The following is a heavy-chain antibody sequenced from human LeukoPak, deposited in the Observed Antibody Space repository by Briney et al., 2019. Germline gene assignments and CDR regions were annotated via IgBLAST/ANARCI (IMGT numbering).Heavy chain of an antibody. CDR3: ARELINDCTNGVCYAEVAFDI. CDR1: GGSISSYY. J-gene: IGHJ3*02. V-gene: IGHV4-59*01. Sequence: KTSETLSLTCTVSGGSISSYYWSWIRQPPGKGLEWIGYIYYSGSTNYNPSLKSRVTISVDTSKNQFSLKLSSVTAAGTAVYYCARELINDCTNGVCYAEVAFDIWGQGTMVTVSS. D-gene: IGHD2-8*01. CDR2: IYYSGST.